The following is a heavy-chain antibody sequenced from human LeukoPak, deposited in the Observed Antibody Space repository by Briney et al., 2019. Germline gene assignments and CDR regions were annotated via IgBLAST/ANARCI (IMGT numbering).Heavy chain of an antibody. CDR3: ARGGAARLHFQN. D-gene: IGHD6-6*01. CDR2: IYYSGST. J-gene: IGHJ1*01. Sequence: SETLSLTCTVSGGSISSYYWSWIRQPPRKGLEWIGYIYYSGSTNYNPSLKSRVTISVDTSKNQFSLNLNSVTAADTAVYYCARGGAARLHFQNWGQGTLVTVSS. CDR1: GGSISSYY. V-gene: IGHV4-59*01.